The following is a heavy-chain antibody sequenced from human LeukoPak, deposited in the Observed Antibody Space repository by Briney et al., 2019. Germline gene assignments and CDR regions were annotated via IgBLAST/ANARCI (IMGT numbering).Heavy chain of an antibody. CDR1: GGSISSSSYY. J-gene: IGHJ3*02. V-gene: IGHV4-39*01. CDR2: IYYSGST. Sequence: SETLSLTCTVSGGSISSSSYYWGWIRQPPGKGLEWIGSIYYSGSTYYNPSLKSRVTISVDTSKNKFSLKLNSVTAADTAVYYCTRPAYRGSYYDAFDIWGQGTMVTVSS. D-gene: IGHD1-26*01. CDR3: TRPAYRGSYYDAFDI.